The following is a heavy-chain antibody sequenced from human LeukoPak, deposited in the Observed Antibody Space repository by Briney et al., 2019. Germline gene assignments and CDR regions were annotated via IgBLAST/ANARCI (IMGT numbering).Heavy chain of an antibody. V-gene: IGHV3-21*01. CDR1: GFTFSSYS. D-gene: IGHD5-18*01. CDR2: ISSSSSYI. J-gene: IGHJ6*02. CDR3: AAGIQLWFNYYGMDV. Sequence: GGHLRLSCAASGFTFSSYSMNWVRQAPGKGLEWVSSISSSSSYIYYADSVKGRFTISRDNAKNSLYLQMNSLRAEDTAVYYCAAGIQLWFNYYGMDVWGQGTTVTVSS.